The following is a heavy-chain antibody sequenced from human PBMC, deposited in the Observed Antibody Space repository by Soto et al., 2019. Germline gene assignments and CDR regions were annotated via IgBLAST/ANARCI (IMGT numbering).Heavy chain of an antibody. Sequence: HPGGSLRLSCAASGLTFSSYAMSWVRQAPGKGLEWVSAISGSGGSTYYADSVKGRFTISRDNSKNTLYLQMNSLRAEDTAVYYCAKYLAAAGTPASSYYYYYGMDVWGQGTTVTVSS. D-gene: IGHD6-13*01. V-gene: IGHV3-23*01. J-gene: IGHJ6*02. CDR3: AKYLAAAGTPASSYYYYYGMDV. CDR2: ISGSGGST. CDR1: GLTFSSYA.